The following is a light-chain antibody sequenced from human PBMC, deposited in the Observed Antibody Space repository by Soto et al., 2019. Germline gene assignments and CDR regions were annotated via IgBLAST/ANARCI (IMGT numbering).Light chain of an antibody. CDR2: GDN. CDR3: QSYDISLHNYV. V-gene: IGLV1-40*01. CDR1: TSNIGAPYD. J-gene: IGLJ1*01. Sequence: SVLTXPPSVSGAPGQRVSISCTGSTSNIGAPYDVHWYQHLPGAAPKLLIYGDNNRPSGVPDRFSGSKSGTSASLAITSLQAEDEADYYCQSYDISLHNYVFGTGTKVTVL.